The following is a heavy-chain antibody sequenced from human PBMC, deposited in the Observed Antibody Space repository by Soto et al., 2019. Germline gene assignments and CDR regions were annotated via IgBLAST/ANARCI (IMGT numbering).Heavy chain of an antibody. CDR2: INHSGST. D-gene: IGHD2-15*01. J-gene: IGHJ4*02. CDR1: GGSFSGYY. Sequence: ETLSLTCAVYGGSFSGYYWSWIRQPPGKGLEWIGEINHSGSTNYNPSLKSRVTISVDTSKNQFSLKLSSVTAEDTAVYYCAKVGGQWWHQIDYWGQGTLVTVSS. CDR3: AKVGGQWWHQIDY. V-gene: IGHV4-34*01.